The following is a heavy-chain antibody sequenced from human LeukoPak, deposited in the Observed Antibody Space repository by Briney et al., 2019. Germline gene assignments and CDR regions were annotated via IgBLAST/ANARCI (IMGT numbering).Heavy chain of an antibody. Sequence: SVKVSCKASGGTFSSYAISWVRQAPGQGLQWMGRIIPIFGTANYAQKFQGRVTITTDESTSTAYMELSSLRSEDTAVYYCARETQQHYYYYYMDVWGKGTTVTVSS. CDR1: GGTFSSYA. V-gene: IGHV1-69*05. J-gene: IGHJ6*03. D-gene: IGHD6-13*01. CDR3: ARETQQHYYYYYMDV. CDR2: IIPIFGTA.